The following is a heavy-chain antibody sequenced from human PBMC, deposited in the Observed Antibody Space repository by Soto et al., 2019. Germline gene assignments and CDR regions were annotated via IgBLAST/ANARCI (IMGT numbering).Heavy chain of an antibody. D-gene: IGHD6-6*01. Sequence: ASVKVSCKASGYTFTSYGISWVRQAPGQGLEWMGWISAYNGNTNYAQKLQGRVTMTTDTSTSTAYMELRSLRSDDTAVYYCASESYSSSRNQGYWLDAWGEGTLVSVSS. CDR1: GYTFTSYG. CDR3: ASESYSSSRNQGYWLDA. V-gene: IGHV1-18*01. J-gene: IGHJ5*02. CDR2: ISAYNGNT.